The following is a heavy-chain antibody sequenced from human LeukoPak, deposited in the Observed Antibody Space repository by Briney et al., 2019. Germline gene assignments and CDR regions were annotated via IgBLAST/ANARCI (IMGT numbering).Heavy chain of an antibody. CDR2: IYYSGST. CDR3: ARGAPDYRTDY. Sequence: SETLSLTCTVSGGSISSRSYYWGWIRQPPGKGLEWIGFIYYSGSTYYNPSLKSRVTISEDTSKNQFSLNVSSVTAADTAVYYCARGAPDYRTDYWGQGTLVTVSS. CDR1: GGSISSRSYY. D-gene: IGHD4-11*01. V-gene: IGHV4-39*07. J-gene: IGHJ4*02.